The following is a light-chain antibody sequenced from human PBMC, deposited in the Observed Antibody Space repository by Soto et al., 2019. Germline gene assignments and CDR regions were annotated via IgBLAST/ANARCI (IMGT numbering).Light chain of an antibody. V-gene: IGLV2-14*01. Sequence: QSALTQPASVSGSPGQSITISCTGXSSDVGGYNYVSWYQQHPGKAPKLMIYDVSNRPSGVSNRFSGSKSGNTASLTISGLQAEDEADYYCSSYTSSSTPLVFGTGTKLTVL. CDR2: DVS. CDR3: SSYTSSSTPLV. J-gene: IGLJ1*01. CDR1: SSDVGGYNY.